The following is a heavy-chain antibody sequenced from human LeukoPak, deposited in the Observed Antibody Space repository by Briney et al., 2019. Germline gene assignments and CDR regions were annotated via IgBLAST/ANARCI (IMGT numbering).Heavy chain of an antibody. Sequence: PSGTLSLTCGVSGGSVINTNWWTWVRKPPGKVLEWIGEVHLDGRTNYNPSLESRLTMSVDVSENQVSLKLTSVTAADTAVYYCAREGGFYRPLDYSGQGTLVTVSS. CDR1: GGSVINTNW. V-gene: IGHV4-4*02. D-gene: IGHD3-3*01. CDR3: AREGGFYRPLDY. CDR2: VHLDGRT. J-gene: IGHJ4*02.